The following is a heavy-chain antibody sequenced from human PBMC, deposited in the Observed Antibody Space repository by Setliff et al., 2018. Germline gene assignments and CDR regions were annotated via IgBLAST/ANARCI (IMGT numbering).Heavy chain of an antibody. Sequence: PSETLSLTCAVCGGSFSGYYWSWIRQPPGKGLEWIGEINHSGITNYNPSLKSRVTMSVGTSKNQFSLKLNALTAADTAVYYCARIKWFGETDCFDSWGQGTLVTVSS. CDR1: GGSFSGYY. CDR3: ARIKWFGETDCFDS. D-gene: IGHD3-10*01. J-gene: IGHJ5*01. V-gene: IGHV4-34*01. CDR2: INHSGIT.